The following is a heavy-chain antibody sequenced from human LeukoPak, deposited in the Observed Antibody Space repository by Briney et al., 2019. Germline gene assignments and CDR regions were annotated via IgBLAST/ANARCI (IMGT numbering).Heavy chain of an antibody. D-gene: IGHD1-7*01. CDR1: GGSISSYY. CDR2: IYYSGST. CDR3: ARGTTWSYYGMDV. J-gene: IGHJ6*02. V-gene: IGHV4-59*01. Sequence: PSETLSLTCTVSGGSISSYYWSWIRQPPGKGLEWIGYIYYSGSTNYNPSLKSRVTISVDTSKSQFSLKLSSVTAADTAVYYCARGTTWSYYGMDVWGQGTTVTVSS.